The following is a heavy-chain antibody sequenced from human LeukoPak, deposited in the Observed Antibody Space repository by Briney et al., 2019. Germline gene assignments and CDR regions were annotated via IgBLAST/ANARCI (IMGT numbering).Heavy chain of an antibody. D-gene: IGHD6-19*01. CDR2: ISSSGRTI. Sequence: QPGGSLRLSCAASGFTFSSYEMNWVRQAPGKGLEWVSYISSSGRTIYYADSVKGRFTISRDNAKNSLYLQMNSLRAEDTAIYYCARDLVSSGWLYYFDYWGQGTLVTVSS. CDR1: GFTFSSYE. J-gene: IGHJ4*02. CDR3: ARDLVSSGWLYYFDY. V-gene: IGHV3-48*03.